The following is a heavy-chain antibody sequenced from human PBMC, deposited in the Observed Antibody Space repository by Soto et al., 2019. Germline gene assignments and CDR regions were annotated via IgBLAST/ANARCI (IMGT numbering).Heavy chain of an antibody. Sequence: GASVKDSCKASGGTFSSYAISWVRQAPGQGLEWMGGIIPIFGTANYAQKFQGRVTITADESTSTAYMELSSLRSEDTAVYYCARRANSSGWYDSGLYYYGMDVWGQGTTVTVSS. CDR1: GGTFSSYA. D-gene: IGHD6-19*01. J-gene: IGHJ6*02. V-gene: IGHV1-69*13. CDR3: ARRANSSGWYDSGLYYYGMDV. CDR2: IIPIFGTA.